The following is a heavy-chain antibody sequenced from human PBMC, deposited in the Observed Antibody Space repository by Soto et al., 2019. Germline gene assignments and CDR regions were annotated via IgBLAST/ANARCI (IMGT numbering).Heavy chain of an antibody. V-gene: IGHV1-2*04. J-gene: IGHJ5*02. CDR1: GYTFTGYY. Sequence: GASVKVSCKASGYTFTGYYMHWVRQAPGQGLEWMGWINPNSGGTNYAQKFQGWVTMTRDTSISTAYMELSRLRSDDTAVYYCARATSDYCSGGSCYFPLGNWFDPWGQGTLVTVSS. CDR3: ARATSDYCSGGSCYFPLGNWFDP. D-gene: IGHD2-15*01. CDR2: INPNSGGT.